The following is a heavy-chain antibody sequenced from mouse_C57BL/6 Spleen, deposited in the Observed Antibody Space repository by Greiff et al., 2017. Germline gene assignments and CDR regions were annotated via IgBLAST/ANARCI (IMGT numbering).Heavy chain of an antibody. CDR1: GFTFSDYG. V-gene: IGHV5-17*01. Sequence: EVQRVESGGGLVKPGGSLKLSCAASGFTFSDYGMHWVRQAPEQGLEWVAYISSGSSTIYYTDTVKGRFTISRDNATNTLFMQMTSLRSEDTAMYYCARGWDVDYWGQGTTLTVSS. CDR3: ARGWDVDY. J-gene: IGHJ2*01. D-gene: IGHD4-1*01. CDR2: ISSGSSTI.